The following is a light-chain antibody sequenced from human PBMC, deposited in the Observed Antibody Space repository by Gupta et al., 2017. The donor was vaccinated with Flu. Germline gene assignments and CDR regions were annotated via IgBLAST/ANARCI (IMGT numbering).Light chain of an antibody. J-gene: IGKJ3*01. V-gene: IGKV1-5*03. CDR3: QQYHSNPFT. CDR2: KAS. CDR1: QSISSW. Sequence: DIHMTQSPSTLSASVGDRVIITCRASQSISSWLAWYQQKPGKAPKSLIYKASSLESGVPSRFSGSGSGTEFTLTISSLQPDDFATYYCQQYHSNPFTFGPGTKVDIK.